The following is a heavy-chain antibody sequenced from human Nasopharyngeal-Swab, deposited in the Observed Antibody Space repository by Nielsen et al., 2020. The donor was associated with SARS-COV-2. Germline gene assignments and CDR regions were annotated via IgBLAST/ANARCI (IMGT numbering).Heavy chain of an antibody. CDR2: ISGSGGST. Sequence: LSLTCAASGFTFSSYAMSWVRQAPGKGLEWVSAISGSGGSTYYADSVKGRFTISRDNSKNTLYLQMNSLRAEDTAVYYCAKGSGSYPFDYWGQGTLVTVSS. V-gene: IGHV3-23*01. CDR3: AKGSGSYPFDY. D-gene: IGHD1-26*01. CDR1: GFTFSSYA. J-gene: IGHJ4*02.